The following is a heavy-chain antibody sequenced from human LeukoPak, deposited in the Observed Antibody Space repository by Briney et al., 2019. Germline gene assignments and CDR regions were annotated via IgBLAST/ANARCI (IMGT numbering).Heavy chain of an antibody. J-gene: IGHJ6*03. CDR1: GFTFSSYG. CDR2: IRYDEGDK. CDR3: AKGSYYCSTNSCPQYYYYMDV. D-gene: IGHD2-2*01. Sequence: GRSLRLSCAASGFTFSSYGMHWVRQAPGKGLEWVAFIRYDEGDKYYADSVKGRFTISRDNSKNTLYLQMNSLRTEDTAVYYCAKGSYYCSTNSCPQYYYYMDVWGKGTTVTVSS. V-gene: IGHV3-30*02.